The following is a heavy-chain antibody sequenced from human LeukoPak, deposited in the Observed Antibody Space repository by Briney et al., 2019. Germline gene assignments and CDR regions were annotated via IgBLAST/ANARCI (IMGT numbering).Heavy chain of an antibody. V-gene: IGHV3-30*02. Sequence: GGSLRLSCAASGFTSSSYAMHWVRQAPGKGLGWVAFVRYDSSNKYYADSVKGGFTVSRDNSKNMLYLQMNSLRAEDTAVYYCAYYHQHEEPPTLRGQGNLVNVS. CDR3: AYYHQHEEPPTL. CDR2: VRYDSSNK. D-gene: IGHD1-14*01. CDR1: GFTSSSYA. J-gene: IGHJ4*02.